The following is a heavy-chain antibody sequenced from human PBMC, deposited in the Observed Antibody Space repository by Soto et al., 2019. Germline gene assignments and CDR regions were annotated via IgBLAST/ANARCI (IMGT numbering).Heavy chain of an antibody. D-gene: IGHD3-22*01. V-gene: IGHV1-69*12. Sequence: QVQLVQSGAEVKKPGSSVKVSCKASGGTFSSYAISWVRQAPGQGLEWMGGIIPIFGTANYAQKFQGRVTIAAGDSTTTAYMELSSLRSEDTVVYYCARPTRLYYGSSCQSAWFDRWGQGTLGIV. CDR1: GGTFSSYA. CDR2: IIPIFGTA. J-gene: IGHJ5*02. CDR3: ARPTRLYYGSSCQSAWFDR.